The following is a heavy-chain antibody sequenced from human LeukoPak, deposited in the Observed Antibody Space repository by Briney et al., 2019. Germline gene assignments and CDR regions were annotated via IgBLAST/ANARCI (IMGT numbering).Heavy chain of an antibody. CDR1: GFTFSSYA. V-gene: IGHV3-30*04. Sequence: GGSLRLSCAASGFTFSSYAMHWVRQAPGKGLEWVAVISYDGSKKNYPDSVKGRFTISRDNAKKSLYLQMNSLRAEDTAVYYCARDRESVTSYASYFDPWGQGTLVTVSS. D-gene: IGHD4-17*01. CDR3: ARDRESVTSYASYFDP. CDR2: ISYDGSKK. J-gene: IGHJ5*02.